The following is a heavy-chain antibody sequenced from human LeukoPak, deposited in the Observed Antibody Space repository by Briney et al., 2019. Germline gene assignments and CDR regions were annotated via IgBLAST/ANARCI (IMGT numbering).Heavy chain of an antibody. J-gene: IGHJ6*03. D-gene: IGHD4-23*01. CDR1: GYTFTSYD. V-gene: IGHV1-8*01. Sequence: ASVKVSCKASGYTFTSYDINWVRQATGQGLEWMGWMNPNSGNTGYAQKFQGRVTMTTDTSTTTAYMELRSLRSDDTAVYYCARLLQGWELNYYYSYMDVWGKGTTVTISS. CDR2: MNPNSGNT. CDR3: ARLLQGWELNYYYSYMDV.